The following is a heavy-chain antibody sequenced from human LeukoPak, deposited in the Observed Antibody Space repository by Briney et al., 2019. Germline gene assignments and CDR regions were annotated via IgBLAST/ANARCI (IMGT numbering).Heavy chain of an antibody. CDR2: ISSSSSYI. CDR1: GFTFSSYS. J-gene: IGHJ3*02. Sequence: GGSLRLSCAASGFTFSSYSMNWVRQAPGKGLEWVSSISSSSSYIYYADSVKGRFTISRDNAKNSLYLQMNSLRAEDTAVYYCAGGFPGGSYPDDAFDIWGQGTMVTVSS. CDR3: AGGFPGGSYPDDAFDI. V-gene: IGHV3-21*01. D-gene: IGHD1-26*01.